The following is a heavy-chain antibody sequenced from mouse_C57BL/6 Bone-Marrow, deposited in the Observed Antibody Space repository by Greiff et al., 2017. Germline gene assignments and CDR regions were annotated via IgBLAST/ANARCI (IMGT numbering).Heavy chain of an antibody. CDR3: ERRAGACGYVDV. V-gene: IGHV1-55*01. CDR2: IYPGSGST. Sequence: QVQLQQPGAELVKPGASVKMSCKASGYTFTSYWMTWVKQRPGQGLEWIGDIYPGSGSTNYNEKFKSKTTLTVDTSSSTAYMQLSSVTSEDAAVYYCERRAGACGYVDVWGTGTTVTVSA. D-gene: IGHD3-3*01. J-gene: IGHJ1*03. CDR1: GYTFTSYW.